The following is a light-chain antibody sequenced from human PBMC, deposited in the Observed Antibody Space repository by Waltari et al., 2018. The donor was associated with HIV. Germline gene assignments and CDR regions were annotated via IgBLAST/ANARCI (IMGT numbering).Light chain of an antibody. J-gene: IGLJ2*01. V-gene: IGLV1-44*01. Sequence: QSVLTQSPSVSGTPGQRVTISCSGNSSNIGSNTVNWFQQLSGTAPSLLIYSNSDRPSGVPDRVSGSKSGPSASLVISGLQAEDEGDDYCATWDDRLTGSVVFGGGTKLTVL. CDR2: SNS. CDR3: ATWDDRLTGSVV. CDR1: SSNIGSNT.